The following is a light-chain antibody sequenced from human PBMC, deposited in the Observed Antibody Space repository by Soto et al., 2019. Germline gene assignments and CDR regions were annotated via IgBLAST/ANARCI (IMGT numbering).Light chain of an antibody. CDR3: QQSYNLILT. CDR1: QDINNY. Sequence: DIQMTQSPSSLSASVGDRVTITCQASQDINNYLNWYPQKPVKAPKLLIYDASNLETGVPSRFNGSVSGTHFTFTISSLQPADFASFFCQQSYNLILTFGGGTQVEI. CDR2: DAS. J-gene: IGKJ4*01. V-gene: IGKV1-33*01.